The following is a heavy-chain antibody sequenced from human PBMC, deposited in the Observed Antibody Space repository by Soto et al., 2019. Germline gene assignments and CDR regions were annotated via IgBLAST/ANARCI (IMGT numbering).Heavy chain of an antibody. J-gene: IGHJ6*03. Sequence: GGSLRLSCAASGFTFGSYWMHWVRQAPGKGLVWVSRINSGGSLITYADSVKGRFTISRDNSKNTLYLQMNSLRAEDTAVYYCARDKGIPGYYYYYMDVWGKGTTVTVSS. V-gene: IGHV3-74*03. CDR2: INSGGSLI. CDR3: ARDKGIPGYYYYYMDV. CDR1: GFTFGSYW.